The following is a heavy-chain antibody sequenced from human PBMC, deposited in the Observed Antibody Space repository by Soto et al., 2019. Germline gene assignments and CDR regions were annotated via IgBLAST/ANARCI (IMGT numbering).Heavy chain of an antibody. V-gene: IGHV3-33*01. CDR1: GFTFSNYG. CDR3: ARDRYGGNSPFDY. Sequence: GGSLRLSCAASGFTFSNYGMHWVRRAPGKGLEWVAVIWYDGSNKYYADSVKGRFTISRDNSKNTLFLQMNSLRAEDTAVYYCARDRYGGNSPFDYWGQGTLVTVSS. J-gene: IGHJ4*02. CDR2: IWYDGSNK. D-gene: IGHD3-10*01.